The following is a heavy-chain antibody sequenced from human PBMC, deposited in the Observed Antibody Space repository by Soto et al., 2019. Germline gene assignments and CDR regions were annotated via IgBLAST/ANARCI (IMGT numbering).Heavy chain of an antibody. CDR3: ARGGGGIAAAGTILYYYYYGMDV. V-gene: IGHV1-2*04. J-gene: IGHJ6*02. CDR2: INPNSGGT. Sequence: ASVKVSCKASGYTFTGYYMHCVRQAPGQGLEWMGWINPNSGGTNYAQKFQGWVTMTRDTSISTAYMELSRLRSDDTAVYYCARGGGGIAAAGTILYYYYYGMDVWGQGTTVTVSS. CDR1: GYTFTGYY. D-gene: IGHD6-13*01.